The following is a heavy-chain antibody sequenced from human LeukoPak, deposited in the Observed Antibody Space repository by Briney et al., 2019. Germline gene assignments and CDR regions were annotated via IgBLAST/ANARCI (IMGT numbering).Heavy chain of an antibody. V-gene: IGHV1-69*13. CDR1: GGTFSSYA. CDR3: ASHLNTAMVLRN. D-gene: IGHD5-18*01. Sequence: GASVKVSCKASGGTFSSYAISWVRQAPGQGLEWMGGIIPIFGTANYAQKFQGRVTITADESTSTAYMELSSLRSEDTAVYYCASHLNTAMVLRNWGQGTLVTVSS. CDR2: IIPIFGTA. J-gene: IGHJ4*02.